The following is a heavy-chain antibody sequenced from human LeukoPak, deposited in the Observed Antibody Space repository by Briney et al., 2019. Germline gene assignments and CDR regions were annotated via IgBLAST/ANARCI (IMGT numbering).Heavy chain of an antibody. CDR1: GFTFSSYG. J-gene: IGHJ4*02. CDR2: IWYDGSNK. CDR3: ARKGGDYDDYFDY. V-gene: IGHV3-33*01. Sequence: PGGSLRLSCAASGFTFSSYGMPWVRQAPGKGLEWVAVIWYDGSNKYYADSVKGRFTISRDNSKNTLYLQMNSLRAEDTAVYYCARKGGDYDDYFDYWGQGTLVTVSS. D-gene: IGHD4-17*01.